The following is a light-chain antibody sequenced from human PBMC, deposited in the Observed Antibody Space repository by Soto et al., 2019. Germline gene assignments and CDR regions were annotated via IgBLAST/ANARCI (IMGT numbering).Light chain of an antibody. CDR2: DAS. CDR1: QSVSSY. CDR3: QQRSNWPVT. V-gene: IGKV3-11*01. J-gene: IGKJ1*01. Sequence: EIVLTQSPGTLSLSPGERATLSCRASQSVSSYLAWYQQKPGQAPRLLIYDASTRATGISARFSGSGSGTDFTLTISSLEPEDFAVYSCQQRSNWPVTFGQGTMVDIK.